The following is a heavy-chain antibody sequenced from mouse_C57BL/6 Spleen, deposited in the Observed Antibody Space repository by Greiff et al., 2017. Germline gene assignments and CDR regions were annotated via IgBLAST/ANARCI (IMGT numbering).Heavy chain of an antibody. CDR3: ARGGSNDAMDY. CDR2: IDPSDSYT. D-gene: IGHD2-5*01. CDR1: GYTFTSYW. Sequence: VQLQQPGAELVMPGASVKLSCKASGYTFTSYWMHWVKQRPGQGLEWIGEIDPSDSYTNYNQKFKGKSTLTVDKSSSTAYMQLSSLTSEDSAVYYCARGGSNDAMDYWGQGTSVTVSS. V-gene: IGHV1-69*01. J-gene: IGHJ4*01.